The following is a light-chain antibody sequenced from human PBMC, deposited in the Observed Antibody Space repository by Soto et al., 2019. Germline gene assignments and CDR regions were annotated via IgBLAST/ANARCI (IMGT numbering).Light chain of an antibody. V-gene: IGLV1-51*02. CDR2: ENN. J-gene: IGLJ3*02. Sequence: QSVLTQPLSVSAAPGQKVTISCSGSSSNIGNNYVSWYQQLPGTAPKLLIYENNKRPSGIPDRFSGSKSGTSATLGITGLQTGDEADYYCGTWDSSLSAGRVFGGGTKLTVL. CDR1: SSNIGNNY. CDR3: GTWDSSLSAGRV.